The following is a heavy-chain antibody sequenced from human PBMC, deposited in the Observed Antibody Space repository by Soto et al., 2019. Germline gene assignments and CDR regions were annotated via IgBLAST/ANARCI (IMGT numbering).Heavy chain of an antibody. CDR2: IKSKTDGGTT. CDR3: TTLLFITRSYFSIHNYYYMDV. Sequence: GGSLRLSCAASGFTFSNAWMSWVRQAPGKGLGWVGRIKSKTDGGTTDYAAPVKGRFTISRDDSKKTLYLQMNSLKTEDTAVYYCTTLLFITRSYFSIHNYYYMDVWGKGTTVTVSS. V-gene: IGHV3-15*01. CDR1: GFTFSNAW. J-gene: IGHJ6*03. D-gene: IGHD3-22*01.